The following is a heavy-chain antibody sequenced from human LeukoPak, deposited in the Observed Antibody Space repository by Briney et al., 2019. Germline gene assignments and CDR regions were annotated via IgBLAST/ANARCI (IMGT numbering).Heavy chain of an antibody. CDR1: GYTFTTYA. D-gene: IGHD3-22*01. CDR2: INTNTGSP. J-gene: IGHJ4*02. CDR3: AKDAKYYSDSSGYYYPAY. V-gene: IGHV7-4-1*02. Sequence: ASVKVSCKASGYTFTTYAMHWVRQAPGQGLEWMGWINTNTGSPTYAQGFTGRFVFSLDTSVSTAYLQISSLKAEDTAVYYCAKDAKYYSDSSGYYYPAYWGQGTLVTVSS.